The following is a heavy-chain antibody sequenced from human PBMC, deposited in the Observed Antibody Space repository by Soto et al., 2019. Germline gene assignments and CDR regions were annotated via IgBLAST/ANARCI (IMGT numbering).Heavy chain of an antibody. V-gene: IGHV1-18*01. CDR2: ISPYNGNT. CDR3: ARDRSSENYLKWIEY. CDR1: GYTFTSYG. D-gene: IGHD2-2*01. Sequence: QVQLVQSGGEMRKPGASVKVSCRASGYTFTSYGISWVRQAPGQGLEWMGWISPYNGNTKYAQNLQGRVTMTTDTSTSTAYMDLRSLRPDDTAVYYCARDRSSENYLKWIEYWGQGTLVTVSS. J-gene: IGHJ4*02.